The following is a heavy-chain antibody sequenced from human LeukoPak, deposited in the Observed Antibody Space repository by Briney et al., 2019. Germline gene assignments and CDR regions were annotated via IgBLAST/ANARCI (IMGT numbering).Heavy chain of an antibody. CDR1: GFTFSSYS. Sequence: GGSLRLSCAASGFTFSSYSMNWVRQAPGKGLEWVSSISSSSSYIYYADSVKGRFTISRDNAKNSLYLQMNSLRTEDTAVYYCARDCSGGSCYFKYWGQGTLVTVSS. CDR3: ARDCSGGSCYFKY. D-gene: IGHD2-15*01. J-gene: IGHJ4*02. V-gene: IGHV3-21*01. CDR2: ISSSSSYI.